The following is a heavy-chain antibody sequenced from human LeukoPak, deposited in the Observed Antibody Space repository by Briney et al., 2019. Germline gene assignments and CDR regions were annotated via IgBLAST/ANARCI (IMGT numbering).Heavy chain of an antibody. CDR1: RFTFSSYG. V-gene: IGHV3-30*02. CDR2: IRYDGSNE. Sequence: GGSLRLSCAASRFTFSSYGMHWVRQAPGKGLEWVAFIRYDGSNEYYADSVKGRFTISRDNSKNTLYLQMNSLRAEDTAVYYCARELRFSRSLDYWGQGTLVTVSS. D-gene: IGHD1-26*01. J-gene: IGHJ4*02. CDR3: ARELRFSRSLDY.